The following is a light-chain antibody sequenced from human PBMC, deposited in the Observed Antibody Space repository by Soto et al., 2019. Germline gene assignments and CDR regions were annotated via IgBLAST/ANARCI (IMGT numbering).Light chain of an antibody. CDR2: WXS. CDR3: QQYMNYTRT. Sequence: DFVTPHSPHSLAVSRGERPTIHCKSSQSILYIASTKDYVAGYQQQPSQTPKLLXAWXSTRESGCPDRLSGSGSGTDFTLTISSLQAEDVAVYYFQQYMNYTRTFGQGTKVDIK. V-gene: IGKV4-1*01. J-gene: IGKJ1*01. CDR1: QSILYIASTKDY.